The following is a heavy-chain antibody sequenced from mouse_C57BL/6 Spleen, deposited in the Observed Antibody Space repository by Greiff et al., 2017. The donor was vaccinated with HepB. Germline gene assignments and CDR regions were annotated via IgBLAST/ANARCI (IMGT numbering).Heavy chain of an antibody. Sequence: EVKLVESGGDLVKPGGSLKLSCAASGFTFSSYGMSWVRQTPDKRLEWVATISSGGSYTYYPDSVKGRFTISRDNAKNTLYLQMSSLKTEDTAMYYCARWRDYWGQGTSVTVSS. J-gene: IGHJ4*01. CDR1: GFTFSSYG. V-gene: IGHV5-6*01. CDR3: ARWRDY. CDR2: ISSGGSYT.